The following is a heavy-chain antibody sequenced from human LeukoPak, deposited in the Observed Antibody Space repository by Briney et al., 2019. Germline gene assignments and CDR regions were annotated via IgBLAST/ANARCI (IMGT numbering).Heavy chain of an antibody. J-gene: IGHJ3*02. D-gene: IGHD7-27*01. CDR3: ARPFLTGRNAFDI. CDR1: GYNFKTHA. V-gene: IGHV1-18*01. CDR2: ISGYNGDT. Sequence: GASVKVSCQASGYNFKTHAFSWVRQVPGQGLEWMGWISGYNGDTAYAQKFQGRVTMTKDTSSTTAYMELRGLTSDDTAVYYCARPFLTGRNAFDIWGQGTMVTVSS.